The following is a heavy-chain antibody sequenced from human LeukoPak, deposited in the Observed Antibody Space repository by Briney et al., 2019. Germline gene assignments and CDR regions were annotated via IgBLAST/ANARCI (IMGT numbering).Heavy chain of an antibody. CDR2: IYPNSGGT. V-gene: IGHV1-2*02. J-gene: IGHJ3*02. CDR3: ARLWGKYDAFDI. CDR1: GYTFTGYY. D-gene: IGHD7-27*01. Sequence: GASVKVSCKTSGYTFTGYYMHWVRQDPGQGLEWMGWIYPNSGGTNYPQKFQGRVTMTRDTSISTAYMELSSLRSDDTAVYYCARLWGKYDAFDIWGQGTMVTVSS.